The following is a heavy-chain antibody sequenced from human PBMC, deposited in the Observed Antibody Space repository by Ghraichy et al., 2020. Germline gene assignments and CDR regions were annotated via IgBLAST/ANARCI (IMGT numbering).Heavy chain of an antibody. V-gene: IGHV3-33*01. CDR3: ARDRVRCSSTSCPRHGMDV. Sequence: GGSLRLSCAASGFTFSSYGMHWVRQAPGKGLEWVAVIWYDGSNKYYADSVKGRFTISRDNSKNTLYLQMNSLRAEDTAVYYCARDRVRCSSTSCPRHGMDVWGQGTTVTVSS. J-gene: IGHJ6*02. D-gene: IGHD2-2*01. CDR1: GFTFSSYG. CDR2: IWYDGSNK.